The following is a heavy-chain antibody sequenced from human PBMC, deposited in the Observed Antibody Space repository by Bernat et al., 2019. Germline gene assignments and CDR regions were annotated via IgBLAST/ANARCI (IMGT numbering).Heavy chain of an antibody. Sequence: QVQLQESGPGLVKPSETLSLTCTVSGGSISSYYWSWIRQPPGKGLVWIGYIYYSGNTNYSPSLKSRVTMSVDTSKNQFSLKLSSVTAADTAVYYCARFGSPLGAIHPGYFQRWGQGTLVTVSS. J-gene: IGHJ1*01. CDR3: ARFGSPLGAIHPGYFQR. D-gene: IGHD1-26*01. CDR1: GGSISSYY. V-gene: IGHV4-59*01. CDR2: IYYSGNT.